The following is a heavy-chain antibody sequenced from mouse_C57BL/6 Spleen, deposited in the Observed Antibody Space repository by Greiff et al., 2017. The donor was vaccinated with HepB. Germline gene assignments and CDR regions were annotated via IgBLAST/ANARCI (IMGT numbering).Heavy chain of an antibody. CDR2: INPNNGGT. CDR1: GYTFTDYY. J-gene: IGHJ2*01. Sequence: EVQLQQSGPELVKPGASVKISCKASGYTFTDYYMNWVKQSHGKSLEWIGDINPNNGGTSYNQKFKGKATLTVDKSSSTAYMELRSLTSEDSAVYCCARGRSVVATDYGGQGTTLTVSS. CDR3: ARGRSVVATDY. V-gene: IGHV1-26*01. D-gene: IGHD1-1*01.